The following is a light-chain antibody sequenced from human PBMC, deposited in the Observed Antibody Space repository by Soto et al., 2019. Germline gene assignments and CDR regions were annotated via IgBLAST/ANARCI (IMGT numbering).Light chain of an antibody. Sequence: QSVLTQPRSVSGSPGQSVTISCTGTSSDVGGYNYVSWYQHHPGKAPKLMIYDVDKRPSGVPGRSSGSKSGNTASLTIPGLQAEDEADYYCCSYAGSYPFVFGTGTKVTVL. V-gene: IGLV2-11*01. CDR3: CSYAGSYPFV. J-gene: IGLJ1*01. CDR1: SSDVGGYNY. CDR2: DVD.